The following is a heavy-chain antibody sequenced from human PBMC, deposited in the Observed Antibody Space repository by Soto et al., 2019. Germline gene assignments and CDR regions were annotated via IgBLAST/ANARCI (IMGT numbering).Heavy chain of an antibody. CDR1: GFTFRSYA. CDR2: ISGSGGST. J-gene: IGHJ2*01. CDR3: ARGIDCSGGSCHYWYFDL. Sequence: EVQLLESGGGLVQPGGSLRLSCAASGFTFRSYAMSWVRQAPGKGLEWVSAISGSGGSTYYAESVKGRFTISRDNAKHTQYLQMNSLRAEDTAVYYCARGIDCSGGSCHYWYFDLWGRGNLVTVSS. V-gene: IGHV3-23*01. D-gene: IGHD2-15*01.